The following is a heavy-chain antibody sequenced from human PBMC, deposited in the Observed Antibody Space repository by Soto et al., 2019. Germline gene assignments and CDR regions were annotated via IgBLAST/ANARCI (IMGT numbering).Heavy chain of an antibody. CDR2: IHESGYT. D-gene: IGHD1-1*01. CDR3: AREIVTTGEYYFDS. V-gene: IGHV3-53*04. CDR1: GFNVADSF. J-gene: IGHJ4*02. Sequence: PGGSLRLSCAASGFNVADSFVGWVRQAPGKGLQFVSVIHESGYTYYDDSVEGRFTISRHNSENTVFLQMSSLRGDDTAVYYCAREIVTTGEYYFDSWGLGTLVTVSS.